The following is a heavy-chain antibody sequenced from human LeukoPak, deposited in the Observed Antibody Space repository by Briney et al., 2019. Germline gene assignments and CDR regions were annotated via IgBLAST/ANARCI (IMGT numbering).Heavy chain of an antibody. V-gene: IGHV1-46*01. CDR2: INPSGGST. D-gene: IGHD5-18*01. CDR3: ARTIPNTAIVSEI. J-gene: IGHJ4*02. Sequence: GASVKVACKASGYTFTSYYMHWVRQAPGQGLEWMGIINPSGGSTSYAQKFQGRVTMTRGMSTSTVYMELSSLRSDDTAVYYCARTIPNTAIVSEIWGQGTLVTVSS. CDR1: GYTFTSYY.